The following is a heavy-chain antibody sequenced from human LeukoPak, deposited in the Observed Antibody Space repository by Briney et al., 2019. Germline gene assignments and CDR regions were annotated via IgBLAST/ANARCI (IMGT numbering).Heavy chain of an antibody. CDR2: INGNGNTI. CDR1: GFTFSSFE. J-gene: IGHJ3*02. V-gene: IGHV3-48*03. Sequence: GWSLRLSCAASGFTFSSFEMNWVRQAPGKGLEWVSYINGNGNTIYDANSVKGRFTISRDNAKSSLFLQMNSLRVEDTAVYFCAREIDAFDMWGQGTTVTVSS. CDR3: AREIDAFDM.